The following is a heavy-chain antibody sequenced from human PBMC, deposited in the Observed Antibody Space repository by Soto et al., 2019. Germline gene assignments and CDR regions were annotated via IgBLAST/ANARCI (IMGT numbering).Heavy chain of an antibody. CDR1: GGSFSGSY. CDR2: INHSGST. J-gene: IGHJ4*02. CDR3: ARGRGWTTRQRPIDD. D-gene: IGHD4-17*01. V-gene: IGHV4-34*01. Sequence: XETLSIPCVVDGGSFSGSYWGWIRQPPGKGLEWIGEINHSGSTNYNPSLKSRVTISVDTSKNQFYLKLSSVTAADTAVYYCARGRGWTTRQRPIDDWGQGTLVTVSS.